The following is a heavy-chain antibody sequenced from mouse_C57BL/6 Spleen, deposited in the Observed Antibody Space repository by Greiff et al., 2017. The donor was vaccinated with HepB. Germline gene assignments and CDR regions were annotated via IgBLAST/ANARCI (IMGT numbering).Heavy chain of an antibody. V-gene: IGHV1-50*01. J-gene: IGHJ1*01. CDR1: GYTFTSYW. Sequence: QVQLQQPGAELVKPGASVKLSCKASGYTFTSYWMQWVKQRPGQGLEWIGEIDPSDSYTNYNQKFKGKATLTVDTSSSTAYMQLSSLTSGDSAVYYCARRVYYYSKGYFDVWGAGTTVTVSS. CDR2: IDPSDSYT. CDR3: ARRVYYYSKGYFDV. D-gene: IGHD1-1*01.